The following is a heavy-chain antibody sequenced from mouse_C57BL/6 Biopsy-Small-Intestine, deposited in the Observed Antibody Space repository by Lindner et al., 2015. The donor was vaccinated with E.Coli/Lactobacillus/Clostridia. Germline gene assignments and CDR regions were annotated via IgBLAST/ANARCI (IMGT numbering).Heavy chain of an antibody. D-gene: IGHD2-3*01. CDR1: GYSITSGYD. Sequence: VQLQESGPGMVKPSQSLSLTCTVTGYSITSGYDWHWIRHFPGNKLEWMGYISYSGSTNYNPSLKSRISITHDTSKNHFFLKLNSVTTEDTATYYCARESGYYEAWFAYWGQGTLVTVSA. V-gene: IGHV3-1*01. CDR3: ARESGYYEAWFAY. J-gene: IGHJ3*01. CDR2: ISYSGST.